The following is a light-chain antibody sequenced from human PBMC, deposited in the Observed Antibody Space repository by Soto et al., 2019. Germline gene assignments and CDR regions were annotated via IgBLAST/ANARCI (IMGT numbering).Light chain of an antibody. V-gene: IGLV2-14*01. CDR2: EVN. CDR3: RSWTSSTTLV. Sequence: QSALAQPASVSGSLGQSIAISCTGTSSDVGGYNFVSWYQQHPGKAPKLMIYEVNIRPSGVSNRFSGSKSGNTASLTISGRQAEDESDYYCRSWTSSTTLVLGGGTKVTVL. J-gene: IGLJ3*02. CDR1: SSDVGGYNF.